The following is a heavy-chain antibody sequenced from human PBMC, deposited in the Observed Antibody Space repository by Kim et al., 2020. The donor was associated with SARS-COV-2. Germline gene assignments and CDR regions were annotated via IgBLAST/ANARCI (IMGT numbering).Heavy chain of an antibody. D-gene: IGHD6-19*01. CDR2: ISEDGSGK. CDR3: ARDFFSGLDY. Sequence: GGSLRLSCAASGFTFSTYGMHWVRQAPGKGLEWVAAISEDGSGKFYADSVKGRFTVSRDNSKNTLYLQMNSLRAEDTAMYYCARDFFSGLDYWGQGTLVTL. J-gene: IGHJ4*02. V-gene: IGHV3-33*05. CDR1: GFTFSTYG.